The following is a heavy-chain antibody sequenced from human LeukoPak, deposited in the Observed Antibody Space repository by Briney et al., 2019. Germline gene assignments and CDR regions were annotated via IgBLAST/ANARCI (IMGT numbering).Heavy chain of an antibody. CDR3: ARSRGSDY. CDR1: GFTLSSYN. D-gene: IGHD5-12*01. CDR2: ISSSSTTI. Sequence: GGSLRLPCAASGFTLSSYNMNWVRQAPGKGLEWVSYISSSSTTIYYADSVKGRFTISRDNAKNSLYLQMNSLRDEDTAVHYCARSRGSDYWGHGTLVTVSS. J-gene: IGHJ4*01. V-gene: IGHV3-48*02.